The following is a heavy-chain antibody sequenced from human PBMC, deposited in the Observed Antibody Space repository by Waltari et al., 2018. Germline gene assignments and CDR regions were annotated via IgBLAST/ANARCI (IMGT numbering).Heavy chain of an antibody. Sequence: EVQLVESGGGLVQSGGSLRLSCAASGFTFRSYEMNWVRQAPGKGLEGVSYSSSSGSTIYYADSGKGRFTISRDNAKNSLYLQMNSLRAEDTAVYYCAIERGGSLYAFDIWGQGTMVTVSS. CDR1: GFTFRSYE. V-gene: IGHV3-48*03. CDR2: SSSSGSTI. D-gene: IGHD3-10*01. J-gene: IGHJ3*02. CDR3: AIERGGSLYAFDI.